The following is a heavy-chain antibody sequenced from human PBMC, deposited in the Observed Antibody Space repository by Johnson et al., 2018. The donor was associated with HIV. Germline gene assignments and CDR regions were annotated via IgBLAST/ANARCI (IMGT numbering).Heavy chain of an antibody. CDR3: ARGLEYYDSSGFRSASFDI. CDR1: GFTFDDHG. Sequence: VQLVESGGGVVRRGGSLRLSCATSGFTFDDHGMSWVRQGPGKGLEWVSGINWNGGSTGYADSVKGRFPISRDNAENSLYLQMNSLRAEDTAVYYCARGLEYYDSSGFRSASFDIWGQGTMVIVSP. D-gene: IGHD3-22*01. V-gene: IGHV3-20*04. J-gene: IGHJ3*02. CDR2: INWNGGST.